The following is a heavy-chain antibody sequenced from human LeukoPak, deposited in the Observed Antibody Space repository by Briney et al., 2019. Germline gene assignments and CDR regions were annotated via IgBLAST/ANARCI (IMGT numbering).Heavy chain of an antibody. CDR3: ARGQVAARRSGGLDY. Sequence: PGGSLRLSCAASGFTFSSYAMHWVRQAPGKGLEWVAVISYDGSNKYYADSVKGRFTISRDNSKNTLYLQMNSLRAEDTAVYYCARGQVAARRSGGLDYWGQGTLVTVSS. CDR1: GFTFSSYA. V-gene: IGHV3-30-3*01. D-gene: IGHD6-6*01. J-gene: IGHJ4*02. CDR2: ISYDGSNK.